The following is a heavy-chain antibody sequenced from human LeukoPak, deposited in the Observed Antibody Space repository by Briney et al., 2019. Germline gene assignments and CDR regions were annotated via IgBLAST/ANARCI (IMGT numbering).Heavy chain of an antibody. D-gene: IGHD1-7*01. CDR1: GFTFSTFP. J-gene: IGHJ6*03. CDR3: ARGAGTTVYYIDV. CDR2: ISSDGANE. V-gene: IGHV3-30*01. Sequence: GGSLRLSCAASGFTFSTFPMHWVRQAPGKGLQWVAVISSDGANEYYADSVKGRFTISRDNSKNTLLLQMNSLTTEDTAVYYCARGAGTTVYYIDVWGNGTTVTVSS.